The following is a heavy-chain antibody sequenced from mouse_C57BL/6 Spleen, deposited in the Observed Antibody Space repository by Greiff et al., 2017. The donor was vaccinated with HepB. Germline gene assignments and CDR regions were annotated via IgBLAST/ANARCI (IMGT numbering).Heavy chain of an antibody. J-gene: IGHJ3*01. CDR3: ARDGGGPFAY. D-gene: IGHD2-3*01. Sequence: QVQLQQPGAELVKPGASVKLSCKASGYTFTSYWMHWVKQRPGQGLEWIGMIHPNSGSTNYNEKLKSKATLTVDKSSSTAYMQLSSLTSEDSAVYYCARDGGGPFAYWGQGTLVTVSA. CDR1: GYTFTSYW. CDR2: IHPNSGST. V-gene: IGHV1-64*01.